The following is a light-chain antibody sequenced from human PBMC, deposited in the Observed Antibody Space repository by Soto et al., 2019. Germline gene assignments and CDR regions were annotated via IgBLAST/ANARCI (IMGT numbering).Light chain of an antibody. CDR1: QSVSSSF. J-gene: IGKJ1*01. Sequence: EIVLTQSPGTLSLSPGERATLSCRASQSVSSSFLAWYQQKPGQAPRLLIYGASSRATGIPDRFSGSGSGTDFTLTISGLEPEDFAAYYCQQYCSSPWTFGQGTKVEIK. CDR3: QQYCSSPWT. V-gene: IGKV3-20*01. CDR2: GAS.